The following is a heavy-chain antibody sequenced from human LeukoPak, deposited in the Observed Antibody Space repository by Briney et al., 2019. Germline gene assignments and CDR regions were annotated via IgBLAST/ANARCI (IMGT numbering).Heavy chain of an antibody. J-gene: IGHJ4*02. D-gene: IGHD2-2*01. Sequence: ASVKVSCKPSGYTFTTYYIRWVRQAPGQGLEWMGVIRPSDTYTNYAQKFQGRVTMTRDTSARTFYMELSSLRSADTAVYYCARDSHAYAYDFWGQGTLVTVSS. CDR1: GYTFTTYY. CDR3: ARDSHAYAYDF. V-gene: IGHV1-46*01. CDR2: IRPSDTYT.